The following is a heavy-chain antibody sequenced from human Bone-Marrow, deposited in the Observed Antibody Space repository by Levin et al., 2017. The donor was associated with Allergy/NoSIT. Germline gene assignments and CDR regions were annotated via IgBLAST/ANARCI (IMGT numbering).Heavy chain of an antibody. Sequence: PGGSLRLSCAASGFTFSTYSMNWVRQAPGKGLEWVSSISSSATYIYYADSVRGRFTVSRDNTKNSLFLQMNSLRAEDTAVYFCARGGRPSNPDFWIGYYTDYYYYAMDVWGHGTTVTVSS. V-gene: IGHV3-21*01. CDR3: ARGGRPSNPDFWIGYYTDYYYYAMDV. D-gene: IGHD3-3*01. CDR1: GFTFSTYS. J-gene: IGHJ6*02. CDR2: ISSSATYI.